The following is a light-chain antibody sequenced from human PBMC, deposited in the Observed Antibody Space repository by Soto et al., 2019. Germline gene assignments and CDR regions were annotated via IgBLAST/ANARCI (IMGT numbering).Light chain of an antibody. V-gene: IGKV3-15*01. Sequence: EIVMTQSTATLSVSPGERATLSCRASQSVSSNLAWYQQKPGQAPRLLIYGASTRATGIPARFSGSGSGTEFTLTISSLQSEDFAVYYCQQYNNWPQTFGGGTKVEIK. J-gene: IGKJ4*01. CDR3: QQYNNWPQT. CDR1: QSVSSN. CDR2: GAS.